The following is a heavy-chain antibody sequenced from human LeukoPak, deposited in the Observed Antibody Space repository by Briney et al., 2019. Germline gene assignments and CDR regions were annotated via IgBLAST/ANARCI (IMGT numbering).Heavy chain of an antibody. CDR1: GGYISSYY. D-gene: IGHD2-2*01. Sequence: PSETLSLTCTVSGGYISSYYWSWIRQPPGKGLEWIAYIYYSGSTNYNPSLRSRATISVDTSKNQFSLKLTSVTAADTAVYYCARDARSSSYMDVWGKGTTVTVSS. CDR3: ARDARSSSYMDV. V-gene: IGHV4-59*01. J-gene: IGHJ6*03. CDR2: IYYSGST.